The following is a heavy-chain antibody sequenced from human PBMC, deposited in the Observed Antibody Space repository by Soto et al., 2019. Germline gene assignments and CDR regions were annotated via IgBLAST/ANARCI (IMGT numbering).Heavy chain of an antibody. Sequence: ASVKVSRKASGYTFTRYFIHWVRQAPGQGLGWMGIINPRGGSTTYAQKFQDRVTLTRDTSTSTVYREFSSLRSEDTAVYYCARGRIREEVLTVPHWFDTRGQGTLVPVSS. CDR1: GYTFTRYF. J-gene: IGHJ5*02. D-gene: IGHD2-21*02. CDR2: INPRGGST. CDR3: ARGRIREEVLTVPHWFDT. V-gene: IGHV1-46*01.